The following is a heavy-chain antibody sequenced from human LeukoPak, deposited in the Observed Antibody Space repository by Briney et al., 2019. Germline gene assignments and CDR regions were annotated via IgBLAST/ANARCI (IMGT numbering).Heavy chain of an antibody. D-gene: IGHD3-22*01. Sequence: GGSLRLSCAASGFTFSSYGMHWVRQAPGKGLEWVAFIRYDGGNKYYADSVKGRFTISRDNSKNTLYLQMNSLRAEDTAVYYCAKDKDSSGYPIFDYWGQGTLVTVSS. J-gene: IGHJ4*02. CDR3: AKDKDSSGYPIFDY. CDR1: GFTFSSYG. V-gene: IGHV3-30*02. CDR2: IRYDGGNK.